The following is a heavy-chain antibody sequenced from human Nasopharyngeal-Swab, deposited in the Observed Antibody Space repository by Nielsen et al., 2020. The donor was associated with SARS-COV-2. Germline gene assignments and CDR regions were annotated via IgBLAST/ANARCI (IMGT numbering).Heavy chain of an antibody. Sequence: ASVKVSCKASGYTFTSYYMHWVRQAPGQGLEWMGIINPSGGSTSYAQTVQGRVTMTTDTSTTTAYMELRSLRSDDTAVYYCARDPSGWGAYSDYWGQGTLVTVSS. CDR2: INPSGGST. D-gene: IGHD6-19*01. CDR3: ARDPSGWGAYSDY. CDR1: GYTFTSYY. V-gene: IGHV1-46*01. J-gene: IGHJ4*02.